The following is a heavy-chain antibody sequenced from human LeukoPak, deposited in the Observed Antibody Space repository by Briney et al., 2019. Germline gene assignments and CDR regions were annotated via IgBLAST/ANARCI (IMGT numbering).Heavy chain of an antibody. D-gene: IGHD6-19*01. CDR2: ISSSSSYI. J-gene: IGHJ3*02. CDR1: GFTFSSYS. V-gene: IGHV3-21*01. Sequence: GGSLRLSCAASGFTFSSYSMNWVRQAPGKGLEWVSSISSSSSYIYYADSVKGRSTISRDNAKNSLYLQMNSLRAEDTAVYYCARAQGLAVAGPAFDIWGQGTMVTVSS. CDR3: ARAQGLAVAGPAFDI.